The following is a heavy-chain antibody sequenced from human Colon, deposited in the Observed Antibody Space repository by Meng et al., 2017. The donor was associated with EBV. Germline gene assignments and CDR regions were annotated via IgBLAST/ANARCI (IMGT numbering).Heavy chain of an antibody. Sequence: QVQLQVSGPSLVQPSHTRVLTYTVSGGFISSGGYYWSWISQHPGKGLEWIGYIHYSGSTYYNPSLRSRLTISVDTSKNQFSLKLSSVTAADTAAYYCARASYGSGSPLGESWFDPWGQGTLVTVSS. D-gene: IGHD3-10*01. CDR1: GGFISSGGYY. J-gene: IGHJ5*02. CDR2: IHYSGST. V-gene: IGHV4-31*03. CDR3: ARASYGSGSPLGESWFDP.